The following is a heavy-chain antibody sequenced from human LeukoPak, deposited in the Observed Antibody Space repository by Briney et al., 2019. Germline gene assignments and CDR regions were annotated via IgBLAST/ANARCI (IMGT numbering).Heavy chain of an antibody. Sequence: GGSLRLSCAASGFIFSNYNMNWVRQAPGKGLQWIAVISGGGRTTEYADSVKGRFTVSRDNSMNTLSLHMDSLRVEDTAIYYCAKNVVFTRYFDSWGQGTLVTVSS. CDR1: GFIFSNYN. D-gene: IGHD2-2*01. V-gene: IGHV3-23*01. CDR2: ISGGGRTT. J-gene: IGHJ4*02. CDR3: AKNVVFTRYFDS.